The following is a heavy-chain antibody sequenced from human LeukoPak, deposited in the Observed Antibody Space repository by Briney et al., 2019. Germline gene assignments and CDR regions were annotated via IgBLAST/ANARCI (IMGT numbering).Heavy chain of an antibody. Sequence: GGSLRLSCTASGFTFSSTAMNWVRQAPGQGLEWVSTISGSGDSTYHADSVKGRFTISRDNSKNTLYLQMNSLRDEDTAIYYCAKHYYRVVRGVKVDYYGMDVWGRGTTVTVSS. V-gene: IGHV3-23*01. CDR2: ISGSGDST. D-gene: IGHD3-10*01. CDR1: GFTFSSTA. J-gene: IGHJ6*02. CDR3: AKHYYRVVRGVKVDYYGMDV.